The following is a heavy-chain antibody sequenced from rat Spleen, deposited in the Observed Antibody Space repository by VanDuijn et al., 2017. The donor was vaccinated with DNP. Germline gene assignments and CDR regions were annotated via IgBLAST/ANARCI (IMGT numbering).Heavy chain of an antibody. V-gene: IGHV5-25*01. J-gene: IGHJ3*01. CDR3: ARSDSYGFPY. CDR1: GFTFRNYY. CDR2: ISTGGGNT. Sequence: EVQLVESGGGLVQPGRSLKLSCVVSGFTFRNYYMAWVRQAPTKGLEWVASISTGGGNTYYRDSVKGRFTISRDNAKSTLYLQMDSLRSEDTATYYCARSDSYGFPYWGQGTLVTVSS. D-gene: IGHD1-2*01.